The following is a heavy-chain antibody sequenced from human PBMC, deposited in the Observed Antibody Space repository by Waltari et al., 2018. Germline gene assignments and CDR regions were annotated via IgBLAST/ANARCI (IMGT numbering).Heavy chain of an antibody. CDR1: GYTFTSYY. CDR2: VNPSDGSK. J-gene: IGHJ5*02. D-gene: IGHD1-20*01. Sequence: QVQLVQSGAEVKKPGASVKVSCKASGYTFTSYYMHWVRQAPGQGLEWMGIVNPSDGSKSYAQKFQGTVTMTRDTSTSTVYMELSSLRSEDTAVYYCARDREVSVDPWGQGTLVTVSS. CDR3: ARDREVSVDP. V-gene: IGHV1-46*03.